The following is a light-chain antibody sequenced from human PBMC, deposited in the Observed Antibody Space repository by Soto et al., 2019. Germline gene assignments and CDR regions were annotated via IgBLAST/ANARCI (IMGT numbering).Light chain of an antibody. J-gene: IGLJ2*01. Sequence: SYELTQPPSVSVSPGQTASITCSGDKLGDRYTCWYQQKPGQSPVLVIYQDTKRPSGIPERFSGSSFGNTATLTISGTQAMDEADYYCQAWDSGTVVFGGGTKLTVL. V-gene: IGLV3-1*01. CDR1: KLGDRY. CDR2: QDT. CDR3: QAWDSGTVV.